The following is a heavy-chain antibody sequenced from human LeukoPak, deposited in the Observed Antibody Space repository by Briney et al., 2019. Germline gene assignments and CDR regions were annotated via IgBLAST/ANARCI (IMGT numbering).Heavy chain of an antibody. CDR3: ARSREPGRDGDY. J-gene: IGHJ4*02. D-gene: IGHD5-24*01. Sequence: GGSLRLFCAASGFTFSSYWMHWVRQAPGKGLVWVSRISSDGTSPSYADSVKGRFTLSRDNAKNTVYLQMNSLRAEDTAVYYCARSREPGRDGDYWGQGTLVTVSS. CDR2: ISSDGTSP. V-gene: IGHV3-74*01. CDR1: GFTFSSYW.